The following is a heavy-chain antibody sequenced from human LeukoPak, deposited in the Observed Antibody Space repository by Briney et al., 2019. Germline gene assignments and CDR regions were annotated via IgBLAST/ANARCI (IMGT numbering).Heavy chain of an antibody. CDR1: GGSISSGSYY. CDR2: IYNSGST. V-gene: IGHV4-61*01. CDR3: AAESERWLLRS. Sequence: PSQTLSLTCTVSGGSISSGSYYWSWIRQPAGKGLEWIGYIYNSGSTNYNPSLKSRVTISIDTSKNQFFLKLNSVTAADAAVYYCAAESERWLLRSWGQGTLVTVSS. J-gene: IGHJ4*02. D-gene: IGHD6-19*01.